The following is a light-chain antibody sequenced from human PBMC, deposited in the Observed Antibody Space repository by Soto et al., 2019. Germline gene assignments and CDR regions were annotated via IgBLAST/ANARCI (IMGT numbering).Light chain of an antibody. Sequence: QSVLTQPASVSGSPGQSITISCTGTSSDVGGYNYVSWYRHHPGKAPKLIIYEVSNRPSGVSNRFSGSKSGNTASLTISGLQADDEADYYCSSYTSSSSLYVFGTGTKLTVL. CDR2: EVS. CDR3: SSYTSSSSLYV. J-gene: IGLJ1*01. CDR1: SSDVGGYNY. V-gene: IGLV2-14*01.